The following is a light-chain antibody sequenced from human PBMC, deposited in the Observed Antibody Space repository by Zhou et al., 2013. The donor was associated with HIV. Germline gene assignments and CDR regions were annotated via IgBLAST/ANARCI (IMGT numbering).Light chain of an antibody. J-gene: IGKJ1*01. CDR3: QQSYSTLWT. CDR1: QDITHY. Sequence: DIQMTQSPSSLSASVGDRVTITCRASQDITHYLAWFQQKPGKVPKLLIYAASSLQSGVPSRFSGSGSGTDFTLTISSLQPEDFATYYCQQSYSTLWTFGQGTKVEIK. CDR2: AAS. V-gene: IGKV1-39*01.